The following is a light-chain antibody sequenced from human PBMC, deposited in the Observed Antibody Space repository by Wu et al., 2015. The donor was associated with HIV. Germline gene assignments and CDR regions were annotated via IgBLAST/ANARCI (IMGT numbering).Light chain of an antibody. CDR3: QQRINWPLT. J-gene: IGKJ4*01. CDR1: QTVDNY. V-gene: IGKV3-11*01. Sequence: EIVLTQSPGTLSLSPGERATLSCRASQTVDNYLTWYQQKPGQAPRLLIYDVSTRATGIPARFSGSGSGTDFTLTISSLEPEDFAVYYCQQRINWPLTFGGGTKVEIK. CDR2: DVS.